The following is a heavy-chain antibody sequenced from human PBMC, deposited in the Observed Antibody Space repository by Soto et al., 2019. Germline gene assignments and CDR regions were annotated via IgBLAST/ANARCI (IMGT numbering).Heavy chain of an antibody. CDR3: ARECDGGSCDPDY. Sequence: EVQLLESGGGLVQPGGSLRLSCAASGFTFSRYAMSWVRQAPGKGLEWVSGIPSGGSTYYANSVKGRFTISRDNSTNTLYLQTTSLTAEDTAVYYCARECDGGSCDPDYWGQGTLVTVSS. CDR2: IPSGGST. J-gene: IGHJ4*02. CDR1: GFTFSRYA. V-gene: IGHV3-23*01. D-gene: IGHD2-15*01.